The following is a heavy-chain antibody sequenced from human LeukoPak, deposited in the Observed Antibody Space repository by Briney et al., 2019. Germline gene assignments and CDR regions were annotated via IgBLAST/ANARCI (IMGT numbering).Heavy chain of an antibody. CDR3: ARSSYSSSPSV. D-gene: IGHD6-6*01. Sequence: GGSLRLSCAVSGFTFSGFWMSWSRQAPGKGLEWVASINSDGSDGYYADVVKGRFTISRDNAKTSLYLQINSLSAEDTAVYYCARSSYSSSPSVWGQGTMVTVSS. J-gene: IGHJ3*01. V-gene: IGHV3-7*03. CDR2: INSDGSDG. CDR1: GFTFSGFW.